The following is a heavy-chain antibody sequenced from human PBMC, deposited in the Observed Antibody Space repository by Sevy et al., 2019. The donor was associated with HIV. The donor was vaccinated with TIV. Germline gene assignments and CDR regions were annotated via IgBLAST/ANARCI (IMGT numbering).Heavy chain of an antibody. D-gene: IGHD3-3*01. CDR2: SDFSGNNI. V-gene: IGHV3-11*01. CDR1: GFKFSDYY. CDR3: ARFYDFWSGSPPPHYHYAVDA. Sequence: GGSLRLSCLASGFKFSDYYVAWIRQVPGKGLEWVSYSDFSGNNIYNVDSVEGRFTLSRDNAENSLYLQMNSLTAEDTAVYYCARFYDFWSGSPPPHYHYAVDAWGQGTTVTVSS. J-gene: IGHJ6*01.